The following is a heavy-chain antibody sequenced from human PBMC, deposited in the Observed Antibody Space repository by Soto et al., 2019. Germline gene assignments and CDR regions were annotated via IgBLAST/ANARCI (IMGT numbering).Heavy chain of an antibody. D-gene: IGHD3-3*01. CDR2: IIPIFGTA. CDR3: ARSLKLRFLEWSTPLYYYGMDV. V-gene: IGHV1-69*06. CDR1: GGTFSSYA. Sequence: VASVKVSFKASGGTFSSYAISWVRQAPGQGLEWMGGIIPIFGTANYAQKFQGRVTITADKSTSTAYMELSSLSSEDTDVYYCARSLKLRFLEWSTPLYYYGMDVWGQGTTVTVSS. J-gene: IGHJ6*02.